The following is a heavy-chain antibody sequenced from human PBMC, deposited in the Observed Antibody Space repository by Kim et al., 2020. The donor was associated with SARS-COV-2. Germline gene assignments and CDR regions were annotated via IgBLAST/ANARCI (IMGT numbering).Heavy chain of an antibody. CDR1: EFTFGNFG. CDR2: ISHDGTKI. Sequence: GGSLRLSCAASEFTFGNFGMHWLRQAPGKGLEWLALISHDGTKIDYADSVRGRFTVSRDNSKNTLYLHLRNLRAEDTAVYYCATIEDCRAADCYRAFDHWGLGTLVTVSS. J-gene: IGHJ4*02. D-gene: IGHD2-21*02. CDR3: ATIEDCRAADCYRAFDH. V-gene: IGHV3-30*15.